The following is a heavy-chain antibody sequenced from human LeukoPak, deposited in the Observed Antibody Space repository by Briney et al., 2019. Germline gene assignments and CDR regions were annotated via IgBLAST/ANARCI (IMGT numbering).Heavy chain of an antibody. CDR2: ISSSSSYI. D-gene: IGHD3-22*01. V-gene: IGHV3-21*01. Sequence: GGSLRLSCAASGFTFSSYSMSWVRQAPGKGLEWVSSISSSSSYIYYADSVKGRFTISRDNAKNSLYPQMNSLRAEDTAVYYCARAKRYYDSSGSSSYYFDYWGQGTLVTVSS. J-gene: IGHJ4*02. CDR1: GFTFSSYS. CDR3: ARAKRYYDSSGSSSYYFDY.